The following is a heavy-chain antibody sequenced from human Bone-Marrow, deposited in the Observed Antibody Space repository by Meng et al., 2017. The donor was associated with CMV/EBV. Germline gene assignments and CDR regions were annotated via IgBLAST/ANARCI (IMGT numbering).Heavy chain of an antibody. D-gene: IGHD3-22*01. CDR1: GFTFSSYT. CDR3: ARDVSRGWYYGMDV. CDR2: ISGSGGST. V-gene: IGHV3-23*01. Sequence: GESLKISCAASGFTFSSYTMNWVRQAPGKGLEWVSAISGSGGSTYYADSVKGRFTISRDNSKNTLYLQMNSLRVEDTAVYYCARDVSRGWYYGMDVWGQGTTVTVSS. J-gene: IGHJ6*02.